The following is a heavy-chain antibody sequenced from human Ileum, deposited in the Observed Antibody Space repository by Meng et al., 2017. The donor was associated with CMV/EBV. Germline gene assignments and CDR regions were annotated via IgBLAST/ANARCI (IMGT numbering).Heavy chain of an antibody. CDR2: SYRGGSTT. J-gene: IGHJ4*02. CDR3: EQDSFGEATDY. Sequence: LACAASGFTFSTQAMTWVRQAAGKGLKRVSVSYRGGSTTYYAESVKSRFTISRNNSKNMVYLQMNSLRVEDTATYYCEQDSFGEATDYWGQGTLVTVSS. D-gene: IGHD3-10*01. CDR1: GFTFSTQA. V-gene: IGHV3-23*03.